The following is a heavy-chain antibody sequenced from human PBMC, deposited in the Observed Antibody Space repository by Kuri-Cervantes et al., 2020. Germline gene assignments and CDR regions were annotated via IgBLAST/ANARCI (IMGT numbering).Heavy chain of an antibody. Sequence: GGSLRLSCAASGFTFSSYAMHWVRQAPGKGLEWVSGISWNSGSIGYADSVKGRFTISRDNAKNSLYLQMNSLRAEDTALYYCARDWYSGSYYSDYWGQGTLVTVSS. V-gene: IGHV3-9*01. J-gene: IGHJ4*02. CDR1: GFTFSSYA. CDR2: ISWNSGSI. D-gene: IGHD1-26*01. CDR3: ARDWYSGSYYSDY.